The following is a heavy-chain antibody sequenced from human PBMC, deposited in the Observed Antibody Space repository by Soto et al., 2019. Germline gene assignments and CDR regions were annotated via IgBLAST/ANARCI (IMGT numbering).Heavy chain of an antibody. J-gene: IGHJ4*02. CDR3: TRGPRSTSTGTGTF. V-gene: IGHV3-74*01. CDR2: INDDGIST. D-gene: IGHD1-1*01. CDR1: GFTFSMYW. Sequence: EVQLVESGGGLVQPGGSLRLSCAASGFTFSMYWMHWVRQVPGKGPEWVSRINDDGISTNYADSVKGRFTISRDNAKNTLYNQMNALRVEDTAVYYCTRGPRSTSTGTGTFWGQGTLVTDSS.